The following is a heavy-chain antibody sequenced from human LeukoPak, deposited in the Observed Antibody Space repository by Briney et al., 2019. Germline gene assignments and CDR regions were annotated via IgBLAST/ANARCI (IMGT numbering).Heavy chain of an antibody. J-gene: IGHJ2*01. CDR1: GFTFSSYA. CDR3: AKGNKGPYYDILTGYPYWYFDL. CDR2: ISGSGGST. D-gene: IGHD3-9*01. Sequence: GGSLRLSCAASGFTFSSYAMSWVRQAPGKGLEWVSAISGSGGSTYYADSVKGRFTISRDNSKNPLYLQMNSLRAEDKAVYYCAKGNKGPYYDILTGYPYWYFDLWGRGTLVTVSS. V-gene: IGHV3-23*01.